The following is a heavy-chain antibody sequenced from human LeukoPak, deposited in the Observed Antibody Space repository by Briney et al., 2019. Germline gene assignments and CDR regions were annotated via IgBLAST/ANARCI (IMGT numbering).Heavy chain of an antibody. V-gene: IGHV3-7*01. Sequence: PGGSLRLSCAASGFTFSSYWMSWVRQAPGKGLEWVANIKQDGSEKYYVDSVKGRFTISRDNAKNSLYLQMNSLRAEDTAVYYCARGSSYGDYVPWFDPWGQGTLVTVSS. CDR2: IKQDGSEK. D-gene: IGHD4-17*01. CDR1: GFTFSSYW. CDR3: ARGSSYGDYVPWFDP. J-gene: IGHJ5*02.